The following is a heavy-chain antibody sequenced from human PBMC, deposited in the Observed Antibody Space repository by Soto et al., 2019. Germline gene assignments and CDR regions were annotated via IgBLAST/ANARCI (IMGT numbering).Heavy chain of an antibody. CDR3: ASSAPYCSGGSCYSHHGWFAP. D-gene: IGHD2-15*01. CDR1: GGTFSSYA. J-gene: IGHJ5*02. Sequence: SVKVSCKASGGTFSSYAISWVRQAPGQGLEWMGGIIPIFGTANYAQKFQGRVTITADESTSTAYMELSSLRSEDTAVYYCASSAPYCSGGSCYSHHGWFAPWGQGTLVTVSS. V-gene: IGHV1-69*13. CDR2: IIPIFGTA.